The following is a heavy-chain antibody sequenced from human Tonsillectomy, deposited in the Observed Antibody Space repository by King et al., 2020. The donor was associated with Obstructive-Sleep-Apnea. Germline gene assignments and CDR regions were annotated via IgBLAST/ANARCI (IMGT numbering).Heavy chain of an antibody. V-gene: IGHV3-30*18. CDR2: ISYDGSNK. CDR3: AKGLDYFDWLSLDV. D-gene: IGHD3-9*01. J-gene: IGHJ6*02. Sequence: VQLVESGGGVVQPGRSLRLSCAASGFTFSDYGMHWVRQAPGKGLEWVAVISYDGSNKYYADSVKGRFTISRDNSKNTLYLQMNSLRAEDTAVYYCAKGLDYFDWLSLDVWVQGTTVTVSS. CDR1: GFTFSDYG.